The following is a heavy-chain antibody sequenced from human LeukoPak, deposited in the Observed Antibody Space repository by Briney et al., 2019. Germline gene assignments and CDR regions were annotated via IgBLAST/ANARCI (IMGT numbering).Heavy chain of an antibody. CDR2: ISGSGGST. Sequence: GGSLRLSCAASGFTFSSYGMSWVRQAPGKGLEWVSAISGSGGSTYYADSVKGRFTISRDNSKNTLYLQMNSLRAEDTAVYYCARGGSSAWYVPFDIWGQGTMVTVSS. CDR1: GFTFSSYG. V-gene: IGHV3-23*01. J-gene: IGHJ3*02. D-gene: IGHD6-19*01. CDR3: ARGGSSAWYVPFDI.